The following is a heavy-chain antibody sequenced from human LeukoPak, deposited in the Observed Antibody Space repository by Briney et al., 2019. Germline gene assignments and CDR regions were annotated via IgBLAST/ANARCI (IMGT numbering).Heavy chain of an antibody. CDR3: AKGVWGYSYGSYFDY. V-gene: IGHV3-9*01. Sequence: GRSLRLSCAASGFTFDDYAIHWVRQAPGKGLEWVSGISSNSGSISYADSVKGRFTISTDNAKNSLYLQMNSLRAEDTALYYCAKGVWGYSYGSYFDYWGQGTLVTVSS. CDR2: ISSNSGSI. J-gene: IGHJ4*02. CDR1: GFTFDDYA. D-gene: IGHD5-18*01.